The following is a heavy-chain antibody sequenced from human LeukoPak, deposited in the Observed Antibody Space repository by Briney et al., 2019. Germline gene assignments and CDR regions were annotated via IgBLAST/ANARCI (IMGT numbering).Heavy chain of an antibody. CDR2: IKQDGSDR. J-gene: IGHJ4*02. CDR1: GFTFSGFW. V-gene: IGHV3-7*03. D-gene: IGHD6-19*01. CDR3: VRNLAVAGTCFDS. Sequence: GGSLRLSCAVSGFTFSGFWMSWVRQVPGTGLEWVANIKQDGSDRNYVTSVRGRFTISRDNAESSLYLQMNSLRAEDTAVYYCVRNLAVAGTCFDSWGQGTLVTVSS.